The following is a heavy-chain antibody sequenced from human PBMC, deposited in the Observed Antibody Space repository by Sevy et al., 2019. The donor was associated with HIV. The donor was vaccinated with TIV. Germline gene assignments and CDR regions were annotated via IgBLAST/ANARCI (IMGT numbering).Heavy chain of an antibody. Sequence: GGSLRLSCAASGFTFSDYYMSWIRQAPGKGLEWISYISGSGSTTHYADSVRGRFTISRDNAKNSLYLQMNGLRAEDTAVYYCARGSYDILTGWHYYYYYMDVWGKGTTVTVSS. V-gene: IGHV3-11*04. CDR1: GFTFSDYY. J-gene: IGHJ6*03. D-gene: IGHD3-9*01. CDR2: ISGSGSTT. CDR3: ARGSYDILTGWHYYYYYMDV.